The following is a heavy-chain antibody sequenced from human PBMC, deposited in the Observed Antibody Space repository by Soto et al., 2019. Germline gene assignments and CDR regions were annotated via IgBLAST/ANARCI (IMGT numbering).Heavy chain of an antibody. CDR2: ISGSGGST. V-gene: IGHV3-23*01. CDR1: GFTFSSYS. CDR3: PQGVSSPFDL. Sequence: GGSLRLSCAASGFTFSSYSMSWVRQAPGKGLEWVSAISGSGGSTYYADSVKGRFTISRDNAKNTLYLQMNSLRDEDTAVYCCPQGVSSPFDLWGQGPLVTVP. J-gene: IGHJ4*02. D-gene: IGHD3-3*01.